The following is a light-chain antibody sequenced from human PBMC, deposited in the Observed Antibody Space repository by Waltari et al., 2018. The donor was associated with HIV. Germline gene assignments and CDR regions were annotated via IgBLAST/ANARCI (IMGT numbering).Light chain of an antibody. Sequence: QAGLTQPPSVYKDLRQTATLTCTGHINNVGDQGAAWLQQHQGHPPKLLSSRNNNRPSGISERFSASRSGNTASLTITGLQPEDEADYYCSAWDSSLSAWVFGGGTKLTVL. CDR2: RNN. J-gene: IGLJ3*02. CDR3: SAWDSSLSAWV. CDR1: INNVGDQG. V-gene: IGLV10-54*01.